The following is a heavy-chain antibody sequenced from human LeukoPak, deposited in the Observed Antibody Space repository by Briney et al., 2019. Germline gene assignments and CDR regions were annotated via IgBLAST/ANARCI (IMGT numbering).Heavy chain of an antibody. J-gene: IGHJ4*01. Sequence: GGSLRLSCAASGFTFSSYTMNWVRQAPGKGLEWVSSIAGSSGYISYADSVKGRFTISRDNAKKSLYLQMTSLTAEDTAVYYCARDRAAYCGGDCYLGFDYWGRGTLVTVSS. V-gene: IGHV3-21*01. CDR3: ARDRAAYCGGDCYLGFDY. CDR1: GFTFSSYT. CDR2: IAGSSGYI. D-gene: IGHD2-21*02.